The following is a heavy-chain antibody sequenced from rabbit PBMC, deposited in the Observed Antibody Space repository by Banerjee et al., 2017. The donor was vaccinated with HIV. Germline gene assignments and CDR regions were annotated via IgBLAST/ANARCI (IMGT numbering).Heavy chain of an antibody. V-gene: IGHV1S40*01. D-gene: IGHD1-1*01. CDR2: IGTAITYTT. J-gene: IGHJ4*01. Sequence: QSLEESGGDLVKPGAALTLTCTASGFSFSYNDYMCWVRQSPGKGPEWIACIGTAITYTTYYATWAKGRFTISKTSSTTVTLQMTSLTAADTATYFCARDLDGVIGWNFGWWGPGTLVTVS. CDR3: ARDLDGVIGWNFGW. CDR1: GFSFSYNDY.